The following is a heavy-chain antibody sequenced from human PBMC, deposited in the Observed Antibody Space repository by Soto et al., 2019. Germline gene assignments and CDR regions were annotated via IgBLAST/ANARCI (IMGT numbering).Heavy chain of an antibody. CDR3: ARDLAEYSSSWSWGDWFDP. CDR2: IIPILGIA. CDR1: GGTFSSYT. V-gene: IGHV1-69*08. D-gene: IGHD6-13*01. Sequence: QVQLVQSGAEVKKPGSSVKVSCKASGGTFSSYTISWVRQAPGQGLEWMGRIIPILGIANYAQKFQGRVTITADKSTSTAYMELSSLRSEDTAVYYCARDLAEYSSSWSWGDWFDPWGQGTLVTVSS. J-gene: IGHJ5*02.